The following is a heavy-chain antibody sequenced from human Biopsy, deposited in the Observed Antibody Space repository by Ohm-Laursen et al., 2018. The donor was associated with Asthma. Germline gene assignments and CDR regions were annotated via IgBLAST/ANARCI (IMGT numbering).Heavy chain of an antibody. V-gene: IGHV3-30*18. CDR1: GFTFSSYG. Sequence: SLRLSCSAFGFTFSSYGMHWVRQAPGKGLEWVAVMSFDGRQTYYADSVKGRFTISRDNSKNTLYLQMNSLRAEDTAVYYCAKERYYDFWSGYPIWGQGTMVTVSS. J-gene: IGHJ3*02. CDR3: AKERYYDFWSGYPI. D-gene: IGHD3-3*01. CDR2: MSFDGRQT.